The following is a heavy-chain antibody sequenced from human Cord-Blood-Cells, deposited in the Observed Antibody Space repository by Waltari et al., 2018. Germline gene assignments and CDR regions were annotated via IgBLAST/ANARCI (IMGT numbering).Heavy chain of an antibody. CDR3: AKEGCSGGSCYSDY. CDR1: GFTFSSYG. J-gene: IGHJ4*02. CDR2: IRYDGSNK. D-gene: IGHD2-15*01. Sequence: QVQLVESGGGVVQPGGSLRLSCAASGFTFSSYGMHWVRQAPGKGLEWVAFIRYDGSNKYYEDSVKGRFTISRDKSKNTLYLQMNSLRAEDTAVYYCAKEGCSGGSCYSDYWGQGTLVTVSS. V-gene: IGHV3-30*02.